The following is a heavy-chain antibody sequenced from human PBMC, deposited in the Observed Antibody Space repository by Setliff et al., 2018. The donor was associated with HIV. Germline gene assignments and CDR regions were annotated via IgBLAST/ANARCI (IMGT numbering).Heavy chain of an antibody. CDR3: VRDRSSGWSKDWFDT. CDR1: GGSISSYY. Sequence: SETLSLTCTVSGGSISSYYWSWIRQPAGKGLEWIGHIYISGSTNYNPSFNSRVTMSVDTSKNQFSLRLTSVTAADTAMYHCVRDRSSGWSKDWFDTWGQGILVTVSS. V-gene: IGHV4-4*07. J-gene: IGHJ5*02. CDR2: IYISGST. D-gene: IGHD6-19*01.